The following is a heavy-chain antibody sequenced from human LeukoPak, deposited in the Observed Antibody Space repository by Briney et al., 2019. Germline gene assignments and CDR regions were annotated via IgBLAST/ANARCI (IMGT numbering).Heavy chain of an antibody. D-gene: IGHD6-6*01. CDR2: SYHSGSS. CDR1: GGSISSNNW. CDR3: ARDVGARLPGF. Sequence: PSGTLSLTCTVSGGSISSNNWWSWVRQPPGKGLEWIGESYHSGSSNYNPSLKSRVTISVDKSKNQFSLKLSSVTAADTAVYYCARDVGARLPGFWGQGTLVTVSS. J-gene: IGHJ4*02. V-gene: IGHV4-4*02.